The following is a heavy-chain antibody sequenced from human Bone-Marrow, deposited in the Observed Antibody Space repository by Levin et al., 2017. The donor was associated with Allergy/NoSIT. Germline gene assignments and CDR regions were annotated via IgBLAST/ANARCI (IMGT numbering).Heavy chain of an antibody. CDR3: ARDAVSVTSMEDYYSGMDV. CDR2: IYYSGAT. V-gene: IGHV4-39*07. D-gene: IGHD4-17*01. Sequence: SQTLSLTCSVSGVSISGGPYYWGWIRQPPGKGLEWIGSIYYSGATYYTPSLQSRVTISVDTSKNHFSLKLSSVTAADTAVYYCARDAVSVTSMEDYYSGMDVWGQGTTVTVSS. J-gene: IGHJ6*02. CDR1: GVSISGGPYY.